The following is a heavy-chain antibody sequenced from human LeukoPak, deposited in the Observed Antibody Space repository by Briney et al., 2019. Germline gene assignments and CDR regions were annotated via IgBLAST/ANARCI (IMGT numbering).Heavy chain of an antibody. V-gene: IGHV1-8*01. CDR1: GYTFTSYD. D-gene: IGHD2-15*01. Sequence: ASVKVSCKASGYTFTSYDINWVRQATGQGLKWMGWMNPNSGNTGYAQKFQGRVTMTRNTSISTAYMELSSLRSEDTAVYYCARVGSRGSSHGMDVWGQGTTVTVSS. CDR2: MNPNSGNT. J-gene: IGHJ6*02. CDR3: ARVGSRGSSHGMDV.